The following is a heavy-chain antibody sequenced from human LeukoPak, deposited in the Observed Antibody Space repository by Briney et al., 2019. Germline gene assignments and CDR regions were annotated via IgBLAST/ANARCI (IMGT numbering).Heavy chain of an antibody. CDR1: GFDFSTYA. J-gene: IGHJ4*02. D-gene: IGHD2-2*01. CDR3: AKDSWDIVVVPDVMVDY. Sequence: GRSLRLSCAASGFDFSTYAMHWVRQTPGKGLEWMAVMSFDGSDKYYADSVKGRFTISRDNFQNTLYLQMNSLRAEDTAVYYCAKDSWDIVVVPDVMVDYWGQGTLVTVSS. V-gene: IGHV3-30*18. CDR2: MSFDGSDK.